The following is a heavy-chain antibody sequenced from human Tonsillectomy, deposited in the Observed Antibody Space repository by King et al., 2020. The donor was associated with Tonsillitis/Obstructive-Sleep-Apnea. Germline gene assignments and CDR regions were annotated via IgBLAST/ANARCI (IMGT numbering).Heavy chain of an antibody. V-gene: IGHV3-23*04. CDR3: AKGHRRRSSSGGNNGIDV. Sequence: VQLVESGGGLVQPGESLRLSCVVSGFTFSSYAMSWVRQAPGKGLEWVSTISGSGGSTYYADSVKGRFTISRDNSKNTLYVQMNSLRAEDTAVYYCAKGHRRRSSSGGNNGIDVWGQGTTVTVSS. D-gene: IGHD3-10*01. J-gene: IGHJ6*02. CDR1: GFTFSSYA. CDR2: ISGSGGST.